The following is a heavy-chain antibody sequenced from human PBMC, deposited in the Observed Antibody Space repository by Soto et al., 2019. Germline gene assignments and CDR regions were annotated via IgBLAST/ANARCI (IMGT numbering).Heavy chain of an antibody. CDR3: AGTTSHHWLYMDV. CDR2: TYYRSRWYN. D-gene: IGHD1-1*01. Sequence: PSQTLSLTCAISGDSVSGDSAAWNWVRLSPSRGLEWLARTYYRSRWYNDYAVSVRSRITVNADTSKNQFSLQLTSVTPEDTAIYFCAGTTSHHWLYMDVWGGGTTVTVSS. CDR1: GDSVSGDSAA. V-gene: IGHV6-1*01. J-gene: IGHJ6*03.